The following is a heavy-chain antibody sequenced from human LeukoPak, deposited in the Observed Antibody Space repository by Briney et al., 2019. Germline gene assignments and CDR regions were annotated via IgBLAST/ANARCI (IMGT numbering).Heavy chain of an antibody. CDR1: GFTFSNYG. J-gene: IGHJ4*02. D-gene: IGHD1-1*01. CDR3: VKGLVQTTMSYSVDY. CDR2: ISSDGSKN. V-gene: IGHV3-30*18. Sequence: GGSLRLSCAASGFTFSNYGMHRVRQTPGKGLEWVALISSDGSKNIYADSVKGRFTISRDNSKNTVYLQMNSLRAEDTAVYYCVKGLVQTTMSYSVDYWGQGALVTVSS.